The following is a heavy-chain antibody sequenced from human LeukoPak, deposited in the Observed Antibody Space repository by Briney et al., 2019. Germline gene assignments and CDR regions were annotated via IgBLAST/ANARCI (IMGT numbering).Heavy chain of an antibody. Sequence: SETLSLTCAVYGGSFSGYFWSWLRQPPGKGLEWIGEINHSGSTNYNPSLKSRVTISVDTSKNQFSLKLSSVTAADTAVYYCARGLGIFGVSWFDPWGQETLVTVSS. D-gene: IGHD3-3*01. CDR2: INHSGST. CDR3: ARGLGIFGVSWFDP. J-gene: IGHJ5*02. CDR1: GGSFSGYF. V-gene: IGHV4-34*01.